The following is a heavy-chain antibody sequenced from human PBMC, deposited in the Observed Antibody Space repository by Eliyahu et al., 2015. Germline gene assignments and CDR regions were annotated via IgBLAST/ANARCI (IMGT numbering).Heavy chain of an antibody. CDR3: AKHTGEFGFDI. CDR1: XYIFSNYW. D-gene: IGHD3-16*01. V-gene: IGHV5-10-1*03. Sequence: EVQLGQSGAEVKKPGESLRISCKGSXYIFSNYWISXVRQMPGKGLEWMGGIDPXDSYTNYSPSFQGHVTISADKSINTAYLQWNSLKPSDTAIYYCAKHTGEFGFDIWGQGTMVTVSS. J-gene: IGHJ3*02. CDR2: IDPXDSYT.